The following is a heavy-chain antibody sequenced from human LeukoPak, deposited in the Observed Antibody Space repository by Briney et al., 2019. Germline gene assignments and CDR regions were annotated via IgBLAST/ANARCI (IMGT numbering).Heavy chain of an antibody. J-gene: IGHJ4*02. Sequence: GGSLRLSCAASGFTLSSYAMSWVRQAPGKGLEWVSAISNSGGSTYYADSVKGRFAISRDNSKNTLYLQMNSLRAEDTAVYYCAKGLDPLFDYWGQGSLVTVSS. CDR1: GFTLSSYA. CDR2: ISNSGGST. V-gene: IGHV3-23*01. CDR3: AKGLDPLFDY.